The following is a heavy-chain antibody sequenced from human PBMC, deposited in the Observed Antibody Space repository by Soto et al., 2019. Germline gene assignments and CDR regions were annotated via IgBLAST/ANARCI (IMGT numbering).Heavy chain of an antibody. J-gene: IGHJ3*01. CDR1: GGIFGSHG. CDR2: FIPIFRTL. V-gene: IGHV1-69*01. CDR3: VRDRRIYYSDPHDEFVASDYEV. Sequence: QVQLIQSEAEVKKPGSSVRVSCTASGGIFGSHGFSWVCQAPGQRLEWVGGFIPIFRTLTYTEKFQARVRIAADESTNTVYLDLSSLTSEDTAVYYCVRDRRIYYSDPHDEFVASDYEVWGQGTMVSVSS. D-gene: IGHD3-22*01.